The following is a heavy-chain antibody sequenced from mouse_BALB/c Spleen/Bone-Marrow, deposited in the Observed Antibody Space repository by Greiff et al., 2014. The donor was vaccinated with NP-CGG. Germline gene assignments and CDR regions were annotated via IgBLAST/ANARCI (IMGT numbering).Heavy chain of an antibody. CDR3: VRENYDYDGDAMDY. Sequence: VQLQQLAAELARPGASVKMSCKTSGYTFTYYTMHWVKQRPGQGLEWIGYINPSSGYTDYNQKFKDKTTLTTDKSSSTAYLQLSSLTSEDSAVYYCVRENYDYDGDAMDYWGQGTSVTVSS. D-gene: IGHD2-4*01. CDR2: INPSSGYT. V-gene: IGHV1-4*02. J-gene: IGHJ4*01. CDR1: GYTFTYYT.